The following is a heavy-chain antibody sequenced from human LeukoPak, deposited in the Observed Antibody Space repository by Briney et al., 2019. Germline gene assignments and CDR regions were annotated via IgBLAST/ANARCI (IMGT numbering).Heavy chain of an antibody. J-gene: IGHJ4*02. CDR1: EYTFSVYH. CDR3: AFYPGGSRSFDY. CDR2: INPDSGDT. V-gene: IGHV1-2*02. D-gene: IGHD6-13*01. Sequence: GASVTVSFKSSEYTFSVYHIHWVWQAPGQGLEWMAWINPDSGDTNYAQKFQGRVTMTMDRAISTTYMYVNILSSDDTDVSDCAFYPGGSRSFDYWGQGTLVTVSS.